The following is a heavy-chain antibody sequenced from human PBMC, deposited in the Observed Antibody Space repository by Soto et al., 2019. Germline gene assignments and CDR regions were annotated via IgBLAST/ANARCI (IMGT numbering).Heavy chain of an antibody. Sequence: EVQLLESGGGLVQPGGSLRLSCAASGFTFSSYAMSWVRQAPGKGLEWVSAISGSGGSTYYADSVKGRFTISRDNSKNTLYLQMTSLRAEDTAVYYCVRITMVRGVISHPNYWGQGTLVTVSS. CDR2: ISGSGGST. CDR3: VRITMVRGVISHPNY. CDR1: GFTFSSYA. J-gene: IGHJ4*02. D-gene: IGHD3-10*01. V-gene: IGHV3-23*01.